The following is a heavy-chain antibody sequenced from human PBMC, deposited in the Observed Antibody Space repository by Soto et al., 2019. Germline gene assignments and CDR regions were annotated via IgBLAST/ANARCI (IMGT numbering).Heavy chain of an antibody. V-gene: IGHV4-39*01. D-gene: IGHD5-18*01. CDR1: GGSISSSSYY. CDR2: IYYSGST. J-gene: IGHJ6*03. CDR3: ATSSTAYSYSYYYYYMDV. Sequence: SPTLSLTCTVSGGSISSSSYYWGWIRQPPGKGLEWIGSIYYSGSTYYNPSLKSRVTISVDTSKNQFSLKLSSVTAADTAVYYCATSSTAYSYSYYYYYMDVWGKGTTVTVSS.